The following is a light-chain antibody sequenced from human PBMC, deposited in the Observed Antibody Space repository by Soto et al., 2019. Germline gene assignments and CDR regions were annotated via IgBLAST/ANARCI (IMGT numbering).Light chain of an antibody. CDR3: QHNGRS. J-gene: IGKJ5*01. CDR1: QGIGST. CDR2: AAS. V-gene: IGKV3D-11*03. Sequence: EIVLTQSPATLSLSPGERATLSCRASQGIGSTLAWYQQKPGQAPRLLIYAASTRATGISDRFSGSGSGTDFTLVISRLDPDDFAVYYCQHNGRSFGQGTRLEIK.